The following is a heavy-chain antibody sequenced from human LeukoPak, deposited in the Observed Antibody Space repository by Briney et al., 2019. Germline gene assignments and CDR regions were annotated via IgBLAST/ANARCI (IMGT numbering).Heavy chain of an antibody. D-gene: IGHD2-8*02. CDR3: ARDFTGGSFDY. Sequence: PSETLSLTCTVSGGSISSNNYYWGWIRQPPGKGLEWIGSLYSSGSTYYNPSLKSRVTISVDTSKNQFSLKLTSVTAADTAVYYCARDFTGGSFDYWGQGTLVTVSS. CDR1: GGSISSNNYY. J-gene: IGHJ4*02. CDR2: LYSSGST. V-gene: IGHV4-39*07.